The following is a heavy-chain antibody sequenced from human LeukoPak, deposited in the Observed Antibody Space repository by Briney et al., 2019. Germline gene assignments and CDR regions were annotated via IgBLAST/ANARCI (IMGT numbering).Heavy chain of an antibody. Sequence: SETLSLTCTVSGGSISSYYWSWIRQPAGKGLEWIGRIYTSGSTNYNPSLKSRVTISVDTSKNQFSLKLSSVTAADTAVYYCARELGIAVAGHFDYWGQGTLVTVSS. CDR1: GGSISSYY. V-gene: IGHV4-4*07. D-gene: IGHD6-19*01. CDR3: ARELGIAVAGHFDY. CDR2: IYTSGST. J-gene: IGHJ4*02.